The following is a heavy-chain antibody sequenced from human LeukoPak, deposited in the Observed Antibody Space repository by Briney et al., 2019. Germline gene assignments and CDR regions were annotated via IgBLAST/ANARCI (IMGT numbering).Heavy chain of an antibody. J-gene: IGHJ4*02. V-gene: IGHV4-39*07. CDR2: IYYTGST. CDR3: ARGDYYCSGGSCYSLTFDC. D-gene: IGHD2-15*01. Sequence: SETLSLTCTVSDDSISDYYWGWIRQPPGKGLEWIGSIYYTGSTYYNPSLKSRVTISVDTSKNQFSLKLSSVTAADTAVYYCARGDYYCSGGSCYSLTFDCWGQGTLVTVSS. CDR1: DDSISDYY.